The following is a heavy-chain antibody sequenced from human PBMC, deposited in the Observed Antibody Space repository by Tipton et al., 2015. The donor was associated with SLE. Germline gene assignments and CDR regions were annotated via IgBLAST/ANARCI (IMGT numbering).Heavy chain of an antibody. V-gene: IGHV4-39*07. J-gene: IGHJ6*03. D-gene: IGHD3-3*01. Sequence: LSLTCTVSGGSISSSSYYWGWIRQPPGKGLEWIGSIYYSGSTYYNPSLKSRVTISVDTSKNQFSLKLSSVTAADTAVYYCARDNFWNRGYYFGGGEDYYYYDMDVWGKGTTVTVSS. CDR1: GGSISSSSYY. CDR2: IYYSGST. CDR3: ARDNFWNRGYYFGGGEDYYYYDMDV.